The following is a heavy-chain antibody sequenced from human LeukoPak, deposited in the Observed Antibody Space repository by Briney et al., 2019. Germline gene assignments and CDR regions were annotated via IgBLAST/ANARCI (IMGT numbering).Heavy chain of an antibody. V-gene: IGHV3-30*02. J-gene: IGHJ6*03. D-gene: IGHD3-10*01. CDR1: GFIFSSYG. CDR2: IRYDESNK. Sequence: GGSLRLSCAASGFIFSSYGMHWVRQAPGKGLEWVAFIRYDESNKYFADSVKGRFTISRDNSKNTLYLQMNSLRAEDTAVYYCAKVGLMVRGVNYMDVWGKGTTVTVSS. CDR3: AKVGLMVRGVNYMDV.